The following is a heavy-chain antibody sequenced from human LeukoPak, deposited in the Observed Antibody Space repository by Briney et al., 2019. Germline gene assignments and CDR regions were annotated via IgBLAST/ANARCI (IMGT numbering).Heavy chain of an antibody. CDR3: ARSGPLVGATAGGYNWFDP. CDR2: INHSGST. D-gene: IGHD1-26*01. V-gene: IGHV4-34*01. CDR1: GGSFSGYY. J-gene: IGHJ5*02. Sequence: SETLSLTCVVYGGSFSGYYWSWIRQPPGKGLEWIGEINHSGSTNYNPSLKSRVTISVDTSKNQFSLELSSVTAADTAVYYCARSGPLVGATAGGYNWFDPWGQGTLVTVSS.